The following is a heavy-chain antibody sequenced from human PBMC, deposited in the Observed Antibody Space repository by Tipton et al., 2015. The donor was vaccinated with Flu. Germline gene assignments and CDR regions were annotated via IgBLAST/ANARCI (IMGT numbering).Heavy chain of an antibody. V-gene: IGHV3-21*01. CDR2: ISSSSSYI. CDR3: ARDRAGITPAGWFDP. D-gene: IGHD1-14*01. Sequence: SLRLSCAASGFTFSSYSMNWVRQAPGKGLEWVSSISSSSSYIYYADSVKGRFTISRDNAKNSLYLQMNSLRAEDTAVYYCARDRAGITPAGWFDPWGQGTLVTVSS. CDR1: GFTFSSYS. J-gene: IGHJ5*02.